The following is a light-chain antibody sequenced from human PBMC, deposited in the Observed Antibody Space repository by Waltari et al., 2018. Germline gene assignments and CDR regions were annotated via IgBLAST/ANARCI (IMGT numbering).Light chain of an antibody. Sequence: DIVMTQSPLSLPVTPGEPASISCRSSQSLLHSNGYNYLDWYLQKPGQSPQLLIYLGSNRASGVPDRFSGSGSGTDFTLKISRVEAEDVGVYXCMQALQTPITFGQGTRLEIK. CDR2: LGS. J-gene: IGKJ5*01. CDR3: MQALQTPIT. V-gene: IGKV2-28*01. CDR1: QSLLHSNGYNY.